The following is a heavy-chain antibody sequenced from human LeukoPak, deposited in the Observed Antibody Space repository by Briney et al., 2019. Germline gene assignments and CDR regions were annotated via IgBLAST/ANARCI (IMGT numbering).Heavy chain of an antibody. V-gene: IGHV3-30*04. D-gene: IGHD6-13*01. CDR1: GFTFSSYA. CDR2: ISYDGSDK. Sequence: GGSLRLSCAASGFTFSSYAMHWVRQAPGKGLEWVAVISYDGSDKYYADSVKGRFTISRDNSKNTLYLQMNSLRAEDTAVYYCARSDSSSWIYYYYYYMDVWGKGTTVTVSS. CDR3: ARSDSSSWIYYYYYYMDV. J-gene: IGHJ6*03.